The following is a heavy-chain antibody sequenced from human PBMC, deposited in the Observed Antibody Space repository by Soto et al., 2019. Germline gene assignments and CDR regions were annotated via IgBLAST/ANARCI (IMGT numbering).Heavy chain of an antibody. J-gene: IGHJ5*02. CDR3: ARVLVVVAATAMGNWFDP. V-gene: IGHV4-30-4*01. CDR1: GGSISSGDYY. Sequence: SETLSLTCTVSGGSISSGDYYWSWIRQPPGKGLEWIGYIYYSGSTYYNPSLKSRVTISVDTSKNQFSLKLSSVTAADTAVYYCARVLVVVAATAMGNWFDPWGQGTLVTVSS. CDR2: IYYSGST. D-gene: IGHD2-15*01.